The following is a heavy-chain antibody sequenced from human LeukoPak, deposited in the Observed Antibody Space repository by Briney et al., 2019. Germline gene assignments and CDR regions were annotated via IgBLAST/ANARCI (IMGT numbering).Heavy chain of an antibody. CDR2: IYHSGSI. Sequence: PSETLSLTCAVSGYSISSGYYWGWIRQPPGKGLEWIGSIYHSGSIYYNPSLKSRVTISVDTSKNQFSLKLSSVTAADTAVYYCARVWSGYCSSTSCYVAYNWFDPWGQGTLVTVPS. J-gene: IGHJ5*02. D-gene: IGHD2-2*01. V-gene: IGHV4-38-2*01. CDR3: ARVWSGYCSSTSCYVAYNWFDP. CDR1: GYSISSGYY.